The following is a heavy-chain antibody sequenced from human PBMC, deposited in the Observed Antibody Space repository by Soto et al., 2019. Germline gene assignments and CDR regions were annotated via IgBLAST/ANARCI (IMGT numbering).Heavy chain of an antibody. V-gene: IGHV1-2*02. CDR1: GYSFAGYF. D-gene: IGHD2-15*01. Sequence: ASVKVSCKASGYSFAGYFVHWVRRAPGQGLEWMGWIDPNNGDTNYSQKFQGRVSMTRDTPINTAYMELSSLTSDDTAVYYCAGDFVGVVMAYGMDVWGHGTTATVSS. CDR2: IDPNNGDT. J-gene: IGHJ6*02. CDR3: AGDFVGVVMAYGMDV.